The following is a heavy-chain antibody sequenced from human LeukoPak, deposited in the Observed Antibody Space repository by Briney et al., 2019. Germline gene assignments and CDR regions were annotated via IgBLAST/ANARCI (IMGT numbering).Heavy chain of an antibody. CDR2: FYNSGRS. J-gene: IGHJ4*02. Sequence: PSETLSLTCTVSGGSISDYYRGWIRQPPGKGLEWIGYFYNSGRSTYNPTLNSRVTISADTSKNQFSLKLNSVTAADTAVYYCTRGAGWLIDYWGQGILVTVSS. CDR1: GGSISDYY. V-gene: IGHV4-59*01. D-gene: IGHD3-16*01. CDR3: TRGAGWLIDY.